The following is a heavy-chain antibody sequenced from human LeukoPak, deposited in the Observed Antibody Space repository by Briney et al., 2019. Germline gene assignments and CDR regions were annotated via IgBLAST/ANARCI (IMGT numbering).Heavy chain of an antibody. CDR2: IYYSGNT. CDR3: ARQTGVGLFILP. Sequence: SETLSLTCTVSGGSISSSSYYWGWIRQPPGKGLEWVGSIYYSGNTYYNPSLKSRVTISVDTSKNQFSLKLTSVTAADTAVYYCARQTGVGLFILPGGQGTLVTVSS. J-gene: IGHJ4*02. CDR1: GGSISSSSYY. V-gene: IGHV4-39*01. D-gene: IGHD3-3*01.